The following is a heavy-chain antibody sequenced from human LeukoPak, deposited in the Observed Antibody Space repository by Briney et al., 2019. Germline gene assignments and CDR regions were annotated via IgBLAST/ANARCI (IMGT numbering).Heavy chain of an antibody. V-gene: IGHV3-23*01. CDR1: GFTFSSSA. Sequence: QPGGSLRLSCAASGFTFSSSAMSWVRQAPGKGLEWVSAISDSGGNTYYAESVKGRFTISRDNSKNTLYLQMNSLRAEDTAVYYCAKGGVYYFDSWGQGTLVTVSS. CDR3: AKGGVYYFDS. CDR2: ISDSGGNT. J-gene: IGHJ4*02.